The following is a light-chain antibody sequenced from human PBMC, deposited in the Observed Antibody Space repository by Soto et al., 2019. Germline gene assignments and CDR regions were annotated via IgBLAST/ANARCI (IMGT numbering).Light chain of an antibody. Sequence: QSALTQPASVSGSLGQSITISCTGTSSDVGSYNIVSWYQQHPGKVPKLIIYEGSSRPSGVSNRFSGSKSGNTAALTISGLQAEDEADYYCCSYAGSSNWVFGGVTKVTVL. CDR2: EGS. V-gene: IGLV2-23*01. J-gene: IGLJ3*02. CDR3: CSYAGSSNWV. CDR1: SSDVGSYNI.